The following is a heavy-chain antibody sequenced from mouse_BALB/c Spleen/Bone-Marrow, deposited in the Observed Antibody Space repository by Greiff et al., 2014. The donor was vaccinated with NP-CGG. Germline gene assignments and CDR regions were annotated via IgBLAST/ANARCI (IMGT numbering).Heavy chain of an antibody. CDR1: GYTFTSYD. D-gene: IGHD2-13*01. CDR2: IYPGDGST. J-gene: IGHJ4*01. CDR3: ARSGGDSMDY. V-gene: IGHV1S56*01. Sequence: QVQLQQSRPELVKPGALVKISCKASGYTFTSYDINWVKQRPGQGLEWIGWIYPGDGSTKYNEKFKGKATLTADKSSSTAYMQLSSLTSENSADYFCARSGGDSMDYWGQGTSVTVSS.